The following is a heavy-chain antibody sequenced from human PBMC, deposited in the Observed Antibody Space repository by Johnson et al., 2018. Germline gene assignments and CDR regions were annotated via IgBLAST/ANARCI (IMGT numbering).Heavy chain of an antibody. CDR3: ARNQYLGFDVFDI. Sequence: VQLVQSGGGLVQPGGSLRLSCVASGFTFSTYWMSWVRQAPGKGLEWLANVKQDGSEKYYVDSVKGRFTISRDNARKSLYLQMNSLRVEDTAVYSCARNQYLGFDVFDILGQGTKVTVSS. CDR1: GFTFSTYW. D-gene: IGHD1-14*01. J-gene: IGHJ3*02. CDR2: VKQDGSEK. V-gene: IGHV3-7*01.